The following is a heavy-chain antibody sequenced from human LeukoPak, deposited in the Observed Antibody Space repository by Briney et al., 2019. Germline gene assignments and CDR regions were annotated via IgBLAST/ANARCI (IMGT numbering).Heavy chain of an antibody. J-gene: IGHJ5*02. CDR2: ISGSGGST. D-gene: IGHD3-3*01. CDR1: GLTFSSYA. V-gene: IGHV3-23*01. Sequence: GGSLRLSCAASGLTFSSYAMSWVRQAPGKGLEWVSAISGSGGSTYYADSVKGRFTISRDNSKNTLYLQMNSLRAEDTAVYYCAKPYYDFWSGNWFDPWGQGTLVTVSS. CDR3: AKPYYDFWSGNWFDP.